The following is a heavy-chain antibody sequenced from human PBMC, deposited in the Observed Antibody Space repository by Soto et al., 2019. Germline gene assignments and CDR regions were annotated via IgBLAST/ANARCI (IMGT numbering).Heavy chain of an antibody. D-gene: IGHD5-18*01. Sequence: GGSLRLSCAASGFTFSNYGMHWVRQAPGKGLEWVAVIWYDGSYKYYADSVKGRFTISRDNSRTTLYLQMNSLRAEDTAVYYCAKDEGRYTYGLRDCWGQGTLVTVSS. CDR1: GFTFSNYG. V-gene: IGHV3-33*06. J-gene: IGHJ4*02. CDR2: IWYDGSYK. CDR3: AKDEGRYTYGLRDC.